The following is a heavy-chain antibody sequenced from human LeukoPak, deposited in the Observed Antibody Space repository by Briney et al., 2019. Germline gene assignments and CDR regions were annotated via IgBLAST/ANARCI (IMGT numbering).Heavy chain of an antibody. CDR1: GGSISSSSYY. D-gene: IGHD3-9*01. V-gene: IGHV4-39*01. CDR2: IYYSVST. J-gene: IGHJ4*02. CDR3: ARGRDDILTGYYEGGYYFDY. Sequence: PSETLSLTCTVSGGSISSSSYYWGWIRQPPGKGREWMGSIYYSVSTYYNPSLKSRVTISVDTSKNQFSLKLSSVTAADTAVYYCARGRDDILTGYYEGGYYFDYWGQGTLVTVSS.